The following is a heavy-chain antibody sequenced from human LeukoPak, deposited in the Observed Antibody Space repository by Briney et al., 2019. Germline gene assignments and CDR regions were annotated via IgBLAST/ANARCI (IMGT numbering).Heavy chain of an antibody. CDR1: GFTFDDYA. CDR2: ISWNSGSI. V-gene: IGHV3-9*01. CDR3: AKDLAAAVTGGFDY. D-gene: IGHD6-13*01. Sequence: GRSLRLSCAASGFTFDDYAMHWVRQAPGKGLEWVSGISWNSGSIGYADSVKGRFTISRDSAKNSLYLQMNSLRAEDTALYYCAKDLAAAVTGGFDYWGQGTLVTVSS. J-gene: IGHJ4*02.